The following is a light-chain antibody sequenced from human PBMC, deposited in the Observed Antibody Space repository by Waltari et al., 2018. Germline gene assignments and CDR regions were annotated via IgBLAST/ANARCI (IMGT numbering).Light chain of an antibody. CDR1: QSVSSN. CDR3: QQYNNWRT. Sequence: EIVMTQSPATLSVSPGERATLSCRASQSVSSNLAWYQQKPGQAPRLLIYGASTRATGIPARFSGSGSGTEFTLTISSMQSEDFAVYYCQQYNNWRTFG. V-gene: IGKV3-15*01. CDR2: GAS. J-gene: IGKJ1*01.